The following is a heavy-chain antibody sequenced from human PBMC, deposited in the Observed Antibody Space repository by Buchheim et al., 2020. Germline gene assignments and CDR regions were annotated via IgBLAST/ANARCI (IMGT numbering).Heavy chain of an antibody. CDR3: ARCGYTYSFTY. V-gene: IGHV3-48*03. D-gene: IGHD5-12*01. J-gene: IGHJ4*02. Sequence: EVQLVESGGGLVQPGGSLRLSCAASGFTFSSFEMNWVRQAPGKGLEWVSYISSSASTIYYADSVKGRFTISRDNAKNSLFLRMLSLRAEDTAVYYCARCGYTYSFTYWGQGTL. CDR1: GFTFSSFE. CDR2: ISSSASTI.